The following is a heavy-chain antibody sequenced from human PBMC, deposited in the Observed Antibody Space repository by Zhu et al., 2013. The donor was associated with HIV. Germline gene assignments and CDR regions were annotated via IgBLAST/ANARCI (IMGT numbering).Heavy chain of an antibody. D-gene: IGHD3-22*01. CDR3: ARGRYYYDHDGYYHEYFQV. J-gene: IGHJ1*01. CDR2: ISGYNGKT. CDR1: VTSLPALV. V-gene: IGHV1-18*01. Sequence: QDQLVQSGAEMRRPGAVSEGLLLGVLVTSLPALVSAGCDRPLDKVFSGMGWISGYNGKTNYARNLQDRVTMTVDISSSTAYLELRSLRSDDTAIYYCARGRYYYDHDGYYHEYFQVWGQGTLITVSS.